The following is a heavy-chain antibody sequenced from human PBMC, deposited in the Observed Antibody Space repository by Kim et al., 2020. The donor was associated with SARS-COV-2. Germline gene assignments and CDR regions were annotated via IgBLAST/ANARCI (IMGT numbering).Heavy chain of an antibody. Sequence: SETLSLTCTVSGGSISSGGYYWSWIRQHPGKGLEWIGYIYYSGSTSYNPSLKSRVTISVDTSKNQFSLKLSSVTAADTAVYYFARDHGGHFDYWGQGTLGTVSS. D-gene: IGHD3-16*01. J-gene: IGHJ4*02. V-gene: IGHV4-31*03. CDR3: ARDHGGHFDY. CDR1: GGSISSGGYY. CDR2: IYYSGST.